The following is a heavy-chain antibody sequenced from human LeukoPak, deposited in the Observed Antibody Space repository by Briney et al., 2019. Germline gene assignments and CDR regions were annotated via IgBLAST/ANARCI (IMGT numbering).Heavy chain of an antibody. J-gene: IGHJ6*03. CDR2: INPNSGGT. Sequence: ASVKVSCKASGYTFTGYYMHWVRQAPGQGLEWMGWINPNSGGTNYAQKFQGRVTMTRDTSISTAYMELSRLGSDDTAVYYCARGYCSGGSCHHYYYYYMDVWGKGTTVTVSS. CDR1: GYTFTGYY. CDR3: ARGYCSGGSCHHYYYYYMDV. V-gene: IGHV1-2*02. D-gene: IGHD2-15*01.